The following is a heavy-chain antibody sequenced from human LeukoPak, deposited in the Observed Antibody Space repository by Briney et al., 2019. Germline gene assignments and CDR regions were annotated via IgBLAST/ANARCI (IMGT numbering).Heavy chain of an antibody. J-gene: IGHJ4*02. D-gene: IGHD3-16*01. CDR3: ARVDDDYFDY. Sequence: SETLSLTCAVYGGSFSGYYWSWIRQPPGKGLEWIGEINHSGSTNYSPSLKSRVTISVDTSKNQFSLKLSSVTAADTAVYYCARVDDDYFDYWGQGTLVTVSS. V-gene: IGHV4-34*01. CDR2: INHSGST. CDR1: GGSFSGYY.